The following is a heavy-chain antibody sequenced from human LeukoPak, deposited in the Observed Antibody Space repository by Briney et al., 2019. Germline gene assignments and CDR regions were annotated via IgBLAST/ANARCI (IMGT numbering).Heavy chain of an antibody. CDR2: INPNSGGT. CDR1: GYTVTGYY. Sequence: ASVKVSFKASGYTVTGYYMHWVRQAPGQGLEWMGWINPNSGGTNYAQKFQGRVTMTRDTSISTAYMELSRLRSDDTAVYYCARGRSYYDSSGYTEGWFDPWGQGTLVTVAS. D-gene: IGHD3-22*01. CDR3: ARGRSYYDSSGYTEGWFDP. J-gene: IGHJ5*02. V-gene: IGHV1-2*02.